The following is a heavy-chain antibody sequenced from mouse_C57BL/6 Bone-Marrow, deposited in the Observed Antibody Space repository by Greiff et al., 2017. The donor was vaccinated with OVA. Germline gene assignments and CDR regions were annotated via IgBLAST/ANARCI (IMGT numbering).Heavy chain of an antibody. Sequence: QVQLQQPGAELVKPGASVKLSCKASGYTFTSYWMQWVKQRPGQGLEWIGEIDPSDSYTNYNQKFKGKATLTVDTSSSTAYMQLSSLTSEDSAVYYCARGGTGTVAYWGQGTLVTVSA. D-gene: IGHD4-1*01. J-gene: IGHJ3*01. CDR3: ARGGTGTVAY. CDR2: IDPSDSYT. V-gene: IGHV1-50*01. CDR1: GYTFTSYW.